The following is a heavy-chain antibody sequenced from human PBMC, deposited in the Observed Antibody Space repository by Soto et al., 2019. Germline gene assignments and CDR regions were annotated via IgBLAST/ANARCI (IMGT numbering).Heavy chain of an antibody. V-gene: IGHV3-23*01. Sequence: PGGSLRLSCAASGFTFSSYAMSWVRQAPEKGLEWVSAISGSGGSTYYADSVKGRFTISRDNAKNSLYLQMNSLRAEDTAVYYCARRAYDFWSGYLPGYFDYWGQGTLVTVSS. CDR1: GFTFSSYA. D-gene: IGHD3-3*01. CDR3: ARRAYDFWSGYLPGYFDY. J-gene: IGHJ4*02. CDR2: ISGSGGST.